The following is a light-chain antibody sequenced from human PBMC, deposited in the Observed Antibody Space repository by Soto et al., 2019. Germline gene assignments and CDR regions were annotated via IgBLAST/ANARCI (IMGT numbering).Light chain of an antibody. CDR1: SSNIGSTR. CDR3: AAWDNSLNGHV. Sequence: QSALTQPPSASGTPGQRVAISCSGASSNIGSTRANWYRQLPGSAPKLLIYSDNQRPSGVPDRFSGSKSGTSASLAISGLQSEEEADYYCAAWDNSLNGHVFGTGTKVT. J-gene: IGLJ1*01. V-gene: IGLV1-44*01. CDR2: SDN.